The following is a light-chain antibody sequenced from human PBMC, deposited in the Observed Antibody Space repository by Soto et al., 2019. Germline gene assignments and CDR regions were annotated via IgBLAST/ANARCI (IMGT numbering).Light chain of an antibody. Sequence: QAVVTQPPSVSGAPGQRITISCTGSSSNIGAGQDVHWYQQLPGTAPKLLIYINTNRPSGVPARFSASKSGASASLTITRLRAEDEADYYCQSYDNSLTGSYVFGTGTQLTVL. V-gene: IGLV1-40*01. CDR1: SSNIGAGQD. CDR3: QSYDNSLTGSYV. CDR2: INT. J-gene: IGLJ1*01.